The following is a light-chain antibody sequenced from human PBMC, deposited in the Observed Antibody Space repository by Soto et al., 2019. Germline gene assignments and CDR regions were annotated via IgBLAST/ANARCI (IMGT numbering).Light chain of an antibody. CDR2: EDS. CDR1: NSDVGSYNL. V-gene: IGLV2-23*01. CDR3: CSYAGSSTLV. Sequence: QSALTQPASVSGSPGQSITISCTGTNSDVGSYNLVSWYQQHPGKAPKLMISEDSKRPSGVSNRFSGSKSGNTASLTISGLQAEDEADYYCCSYAGSSTLVFGGGTKVTVL. J-gene: IGLJ2*01.